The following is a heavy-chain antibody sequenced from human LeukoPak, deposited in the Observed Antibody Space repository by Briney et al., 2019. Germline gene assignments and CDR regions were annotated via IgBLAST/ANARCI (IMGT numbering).Heavy chain of an antibody. Sequence: GGSLRLPCAASGFTFSSYGMHWVRQAPGKGLEWVAVISYDGSNKYYADSVKGRFTISRDNSRNTLYLQMYSLRAEDTAVYFCAKALTLWGQGTVVTVSS. CDR3: AKALTL. J-gene: IGHJ3*01. D-gene: IGHD4/OR15-4a*01. CDR2: ISYDGSNK. CDR1: GFTFSSYG. V-gene: IGHV3-30*18.